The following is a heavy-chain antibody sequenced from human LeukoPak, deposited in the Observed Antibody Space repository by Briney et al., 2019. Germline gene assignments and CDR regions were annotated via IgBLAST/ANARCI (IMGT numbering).Heavy chain of an antibody. J-gene: IGHJ3*02. CDR3: ARAARYCSGGSCFSPRTFDI. CDR1: GYTFTEYA. D-gene: IGHD2-15*01. Sequence: ASVKVSCKASGYTFTEYAMNWVRQAPGQGLEWMGWITTDTGNPTYAQGFTGRFVFSLDTSVTTACLQITSLEAEDTAMYYCARAARYCSGGSCFSPRTFDIWSQGTMVTVS. V-gene: IGHV7-4-1*02. CDR2: ITTDTGNP.